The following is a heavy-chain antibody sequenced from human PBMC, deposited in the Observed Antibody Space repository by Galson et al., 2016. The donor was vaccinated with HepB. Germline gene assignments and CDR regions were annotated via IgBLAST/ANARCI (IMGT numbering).Heavy chain of an antibody. CDR3: ARDLGTYSSSWYVPELGY. CDR1: GGSISSGSYY. Sequence: TLSLTCTVSGGSISSGSYYWSWIRQPAGKGLEWIGRIYTSGSTNYNPSLKSRVTISVDTSKNQFSLKLSSVTAADTAVYYCARDLGTYSSSWYVPELGYWGQGTLVTVSS. D-gene: IGHD6-13*01. CDR2: IYTSGST. J-gene: IGHJ4*02. V-gene: IGHV4-61*02.